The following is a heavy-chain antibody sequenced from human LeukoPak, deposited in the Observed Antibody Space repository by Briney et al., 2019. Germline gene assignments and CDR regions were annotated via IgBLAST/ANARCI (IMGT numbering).Heavy chain of an antibody. J-gene: IGHJ1*01. CDR1: GFTFSSYA. D-gene: IGHD6-13*01. V-gene: IGHV3-23*01. Sequence: TGGSLRLSCAASGFTFSSYAMSWVRQAPGKGLEWVSAISGSGGSTYYADSVKGRFTISRDNSKNTLYLQMNSLRAEDTAVYYCAKVYSSSWYYRHWGQGTLVTVSS. CDR2: ISGSGGST. CDR3: AKVYSSSWYYRH.